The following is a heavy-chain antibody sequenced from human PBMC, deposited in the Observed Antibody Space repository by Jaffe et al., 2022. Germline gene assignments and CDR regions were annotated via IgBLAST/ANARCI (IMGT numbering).Heavy chain of an antibody. V-gene: IGHV4-34*01. CDR3: ARWQLDRAFDI. J-gene: IGHJ3*02. Sequence: QVQLQQWGAGLLKPSETLSLTCAVYGGSFSGYYWSWIRQPPGKGLEWIGEINHSGSTNYNPSLKSRVTISVDTSKNQFSLKLSSVTAADTAVYYCARWQLDRAFDIWGQGTMVTVSS. CDR1: GGSFSGYY. CDR2: INHSGST. D-gene: IGHD6-6*01.